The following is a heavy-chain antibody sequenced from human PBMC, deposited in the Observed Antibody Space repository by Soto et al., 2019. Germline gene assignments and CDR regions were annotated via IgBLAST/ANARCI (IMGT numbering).Heavy chain of an antibody. D-gene: IGHD1-7*01. J-gene: IGHJ5*02. CDR3: AREGKPLFSELVGWFDP. CDR2: INPANGNT. V-gene: IGHV1-3*01. CDR1: GYPFTSHA. Sequence: QVQLVQSGAEVKTAGASVKISCQASGYPFTSHAIYWVRQAPGQGPEWMGWINPANGNTKYSPKFQGRVTITRDTSASTAYMELRTLTSEDTGLYSCAREGKPLFSELVGWFDPWGQGTLLTVSS.